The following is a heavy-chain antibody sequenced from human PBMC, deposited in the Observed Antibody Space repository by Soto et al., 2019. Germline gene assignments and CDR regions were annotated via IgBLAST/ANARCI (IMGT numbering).Heavy chain of an antibody. CDR3: ARIYCSSSSCYIGAFDY. CDR2: TYYSGST. V-gene: IGHV4-30-4*01. D-gene: IGHD2-2*02. CDR1: GGSISSGDYY. J-gene: IGHJ4*02. Sequence: PSETLSLTCNVFGGSISSGDYYWSWIRQPPGKGLEWIGYTYYSGSTYYNPSLKSRVTISIDTSKNQFSLKLTSVTAADTAVYYCARIYCSSSSCYIGAFDYWGQGALVTVYS.